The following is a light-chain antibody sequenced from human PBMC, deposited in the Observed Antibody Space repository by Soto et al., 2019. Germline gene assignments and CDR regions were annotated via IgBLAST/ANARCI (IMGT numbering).Light chain of an antibody. J-gene: IGLJ1*01. CDR3: CSYVGATTYV. CDR1: SSDVGGYNY. Sequence: QSALTQPRSVSGSPGQSVTISCTGTSSDVGGYNYVSWYQQYSGKAPKVMIYDVSKRPSGVPDRFSGSKSGNTASLTISGLQAEDEADYYCCSYVGATTYVFGTGTKVTVL. CDR2: DVS. V-gene: IGLV2-11*01.